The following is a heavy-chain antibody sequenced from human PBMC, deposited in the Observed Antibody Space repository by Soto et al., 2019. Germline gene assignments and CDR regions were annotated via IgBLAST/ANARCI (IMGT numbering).Heavy chain of an antibody. V-gene: IGHV3-66*01. CDR1: GFTVSSNY. CDR2: IYSGGST. J-gene: IGHJ3*02. Sequence: EVQLVESGGGLVQPGGSLRLSCAASGFTVSSNYMSWVRQAPGKGLEWVSVIYSGGSTYYADSVKGRFTISRDNSKNTLYLQMNSLRAEDTAVYYCARDFKTEGRAFDIWGQGTMVTVSS. CDR3: ARDFKTEGRAFDI.